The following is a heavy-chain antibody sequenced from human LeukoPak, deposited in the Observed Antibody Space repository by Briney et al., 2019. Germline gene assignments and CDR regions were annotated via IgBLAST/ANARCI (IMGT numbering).Heavy chain of an antibody. CDR3: ARAPAHYYDSSDHYYVGESYFDY. CDR2: INSDGSRT. J-gene: IGHJ4*02. V-gene: IGHV3-74*01. CDR1: EFTFSSYW. Sequence: GGSLRLSCAASEFTFSSYWMHWVRQAPGKGLVWVSRINSDGSRTSYADSVKGRFTISRDNAKNSLYLQMNSLRAEDTAVYYCARAPAHYYDSSDHYYVGESYFDYWGQGTLVTVSS. D-gene: IGHD3-22*01.